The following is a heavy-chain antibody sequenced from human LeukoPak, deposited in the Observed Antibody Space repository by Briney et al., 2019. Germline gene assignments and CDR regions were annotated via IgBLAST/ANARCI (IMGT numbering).Heavy chain of an antibody. CDR3: AKEETTVVTPGLDH. V-gene: IGHV3-23*01. D-gene: IGHD4-23*01. J-gene: IGHJ4*02. CDR1: GFTFSSYA. CDR2: ISRSGGTT. Sequence: PGRSLRLSCAASGFTFSSYAMTWVRQAPGKGLEWVSAISRSGGTTYYADSVKGRFAISRDNSRGTVSLQINSLTAEDTAVYYCAKEETTVVTPGLDHWGQGALVTVSS.